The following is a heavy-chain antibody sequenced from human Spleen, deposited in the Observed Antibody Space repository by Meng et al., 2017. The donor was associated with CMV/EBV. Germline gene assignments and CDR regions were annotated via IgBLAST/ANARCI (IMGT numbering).Heavy chain of an antibody. CDR1: RFTISKDG. Sequence: LSFAASRFTISKDGMHWVRQAPGKGLEWVAVIWYDAAETYYTESVRGRFTISRDNVENVLYLDLTSLRAEDTAVYYCATAIDVAFDNWGQGTLVTVSS. CDR3: ATAIDVAFDN. D-gene: IGHD5-12*01. J-gene: IGHJ4*02. V-gene: IGHV3-33*03. CDR2: IWYDAAET.